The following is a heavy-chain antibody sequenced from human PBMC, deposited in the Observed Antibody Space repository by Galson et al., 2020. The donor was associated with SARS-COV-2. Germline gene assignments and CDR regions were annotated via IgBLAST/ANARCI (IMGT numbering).Heavy chain of an antibody. CDR2: MYYTGIT. CDR1: GDSITSRSSY. CDR3: GRRGSGSYGGRLGDY. J-gene: IGHJ4*02. Sequence: SETLSLTCTVSGDSITSRSSYWGWIRQPPGEGLAWIVSMYYTGITYYNPSLKSRVTISADTSRNQFSLKRRSVTAADTAVYYCGRRGSGSYGGRLGDYWGRGTLVSVAS. D-gene: IGHD6-19*01. V-gene: IGHV4-39*01.